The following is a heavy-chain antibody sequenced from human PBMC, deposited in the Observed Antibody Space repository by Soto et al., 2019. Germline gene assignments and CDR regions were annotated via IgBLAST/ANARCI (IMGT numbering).Heavy chain of an antibody. D-gene: IGHD3-10*01. Sequence: GESLKLSCKGSGYSFTSYWIGWVRQMPGKGLEWMGIIYPGDSDTRYSPSFQGQVTISADKSISTAYLQWSSLKASDTAMYYCARQDALLWFGELLPWFDPWGQGTLVTVSS. J-gene: IGHJ5*02. CDR1: GYSFTSYW. V-gene: IGHV5-51*01. CDR3: ARQDALLWFGELLPWFDP. CDR2: IYPGDSDT.